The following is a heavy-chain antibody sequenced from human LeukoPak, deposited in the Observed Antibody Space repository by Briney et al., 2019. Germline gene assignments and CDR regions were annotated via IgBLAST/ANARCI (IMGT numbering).Heavy chain of an antibody. CDR2: ISGSGGST. CDR3: AKGGKYSSSFLDFDY. Sequence: GSLRLSCAASGFTFSSYAMSWVRQAPGKGLEWVSGISGSGGSTYYADSVKGRFTISRDNSKNTLYLQMNSLRAEDTAVYYCAKGGKYSSSFLDFDYWGQGTLVTVSS. J-gene: IGHJ4*02. CDR1: GFTFSSYA. D-gene: IGHD6-19*01. V-gene: IGHV3-23*01.